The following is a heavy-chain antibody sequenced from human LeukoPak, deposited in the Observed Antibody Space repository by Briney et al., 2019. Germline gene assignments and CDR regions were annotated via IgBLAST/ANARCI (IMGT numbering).Heavy chain of an antibody. CDR3: ARDNRSGTYSWFDP. CDR1: TYSISSGYY. V-gene: IGHV4-38-2*02. J-gene: IGHJ5*02. Sequence: SETLSLTCAVSTYSISSGYYWGWMRQPPGNALEWIGSIYHSGSTYYNPSLKSRVTISVDTSKNQFSLKLSSVTAADTAVHYCARDNRSGTYSWFDPWGQGSLVSVSS. CDR2: IYHSGST. D-gene: IGHD3-10*01.